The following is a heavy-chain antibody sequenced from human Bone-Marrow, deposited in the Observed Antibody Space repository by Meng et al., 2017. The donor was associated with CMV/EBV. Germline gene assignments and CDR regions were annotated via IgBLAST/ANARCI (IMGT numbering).Heavy chain of an antibody. CDR1: GGSISSSGDY. V-gene: IGHV4-39*01. D-gene: IGHD2-2*01. CDR2: IYYSGST. CDR3: ARVCSSTSCYSDAFDI. Sequence: SETLSLTCTVSGGSISSSGDYWGWIRQPPGKGLEWIGSIYYSGSTYYNPSLKSRVTISVDTSKNQFSLKLSSVTAADTAVYYCARVCSSTSCYSDAFDIWGQGTMVTVSS. J-gene: IGHJ3*02.